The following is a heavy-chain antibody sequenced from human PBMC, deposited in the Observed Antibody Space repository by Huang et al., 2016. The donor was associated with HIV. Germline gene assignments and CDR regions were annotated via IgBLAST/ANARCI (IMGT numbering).Heavy chain of an antibody. CDR2: VRSKAFWGAS. CDR3: SPSGDDYFYFYMDV. J-gene: IGHJ6*03. CDR1: GFIFNYFA. Sequence: QLVESGGDSVQSGRSLRLSCRGSGFIFNYFAINWFRQSPGKGLEWIGVVRSKAFWGASKSAPSVKDRFTVSRDEAKNVAFLQMDNLQVDDTAIYYCSPSGDDYFYFYMDVWGNGTTVIVS. D-gene: IGHD4-17*01. V-gene: IGHV3-49*03.